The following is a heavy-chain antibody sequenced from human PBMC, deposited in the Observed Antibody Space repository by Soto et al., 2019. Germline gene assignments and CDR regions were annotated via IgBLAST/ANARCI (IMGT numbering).Heavy chain of an antibody. CDR2: ISGSGGST. Sequence: EVQLLESGGGLVQPGGSLRLSCAASGFTFSSYAMSWVRQAPGKGLEWVSAISGSGGSTYYADSGKGRFTISRDNSKNTLYLQMNILRAEDTAVYYCAQDRKHDYGSNWFDPWGQGTLVTVSS. CDR1: GFTFSSYA. D-gene: IGHD4-17*01. J-gene: IGHJ5*02. CDR3: AQDRKHDYGSNWFDP. V-gene: IGHV3-23*01.